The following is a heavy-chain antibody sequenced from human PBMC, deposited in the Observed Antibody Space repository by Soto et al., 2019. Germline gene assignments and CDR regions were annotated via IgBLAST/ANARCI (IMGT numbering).Heavy chain of an antibody. CDR2: ISAYNGNT. Sequence: QVQLVQSGGEVKKPGASVKVSCKASGYTFTSYGISWVRQAPGQGREWMGWISAYNGNTNYAQKLQGRVTMTTDTSTITAYMELRSLRSDDTAVYYCARDSRGYCSSTSCYDWFDPWGQGTLVTVSS. D-gene: IGHD2-2*01. J-gene: IGHJ5*02. CDR1: GYTFTSYG. CDR3: ARDSRGYCSSTSCYDWFDP. V-gene: IGHV1-18*01.